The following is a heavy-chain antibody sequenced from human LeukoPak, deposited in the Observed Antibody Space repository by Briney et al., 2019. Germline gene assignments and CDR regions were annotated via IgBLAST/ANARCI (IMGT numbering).Heavy chain of an antibody. J-gene: IGHJ4*02. D-gene: IGHD1-26*01. CDR3: AKKWGVGTTTLDYFDY. CDR1: GFTFSSYA. V-gene: IGHV3-23*01. CDR2: ISGSAGST. Sequence: PGGSLRLSCAASGFTFSSYAMHWVRQAPGKGLEWVSGISGSAGSTYYADSVKGRFTISRDNSKNTLYLQMNSLTDDDAAVYYCAKKWGVGTTTLDYFDYWGQGTLVTVSP.